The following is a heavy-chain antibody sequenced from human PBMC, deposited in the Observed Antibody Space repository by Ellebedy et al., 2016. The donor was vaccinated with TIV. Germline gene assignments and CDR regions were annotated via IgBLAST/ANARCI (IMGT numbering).Heavy chain of an antibody. CDR1: GGSFSGYY. Sequence: MPSETLSLTCAVYGGSFSGYYWIWNRQPPGKGLEWIGEINHSGSTSYNPSLKSRVTISIDMSKNQFSLKLSSVTAADTAVYFCARMRGVAGPRWFDPWGPGTQVIVSS. D-gene: IGHD6-19*01. J-gene: IGHJ5*02. CDR2: INHSGST. CDR3: ARMRGVAGPRWFDP. V-gene: IGHV4-34*01.